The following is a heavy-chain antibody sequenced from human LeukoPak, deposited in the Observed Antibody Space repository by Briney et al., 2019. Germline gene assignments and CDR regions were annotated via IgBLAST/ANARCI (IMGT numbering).Heavy chain of an antibody. CDR2: IYYSGST. Sequence: PSETLSLTCPGSGGSISSYYWSWIRQPPGKGLEWIGYIYYSGSTNYNPSLKSRVTISVDTSKNQFSLKLSSVTAADTAVYYCARHGRQLDAFDIWGQGTMVTVSS. D-gene: IGHD6-13*01. CDR1: GGSISSYY. V-gene: IGHV4-59*08. J-gene: IGHJ3*02. CDR3: ARHGRQLDAFDI.